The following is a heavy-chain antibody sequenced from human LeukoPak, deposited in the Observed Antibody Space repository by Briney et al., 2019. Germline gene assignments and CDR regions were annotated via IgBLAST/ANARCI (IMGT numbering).Heavy chain of an antibody. V-gene: IGHV3-48*04. Sequence: GGSLRLSCAASRFTFSTYSMHWVRQAPGKGLEWVSYISSSGSTIYYADSVKGRFTISRDNAKNSLYLQMNSLRAEDTAVYYCARDFNGMDVWGQGTTVTVSS. CDR3: ARDFNGMDV. CDR2: ISSSGSTI. J-gene: IGHJ6*02. CDR1: RFTFSTYS.